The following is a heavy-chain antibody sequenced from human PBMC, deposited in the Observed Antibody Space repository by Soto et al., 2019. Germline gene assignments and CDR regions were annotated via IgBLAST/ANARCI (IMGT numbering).Heavy chain of an antibody. Sequence: PSETLSLTCTVSGGSISSTNYYWGWIRQPPGKGLEWIGSIYYSGSTYYNPSLKSRVTISVDTSKNQFSLKLSSVTAADTAVYYCAGGRAHFDYWGQGTLVTVSS. J-gene: IGHJ4*02. CDR2: IYYSGST. CDR1: GGSISSTNYY. CDR3: AGGRAHFDY. V-gene: IGHV4-39*01.